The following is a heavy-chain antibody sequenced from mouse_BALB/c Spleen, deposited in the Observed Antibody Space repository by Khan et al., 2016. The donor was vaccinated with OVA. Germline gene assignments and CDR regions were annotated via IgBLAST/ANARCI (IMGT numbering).Heavy chain of an antibody. CDR2: INPSTAYT. CDR3: ARRGLRWDFDY. D-gene: IGHD1-1*01. V-gene: IGHV1-7*01. CDR1: GYTFINYW. Sequence: QVQLQQSGAELAKPGVSVKMSCKASGYTFINYWILWVKQRPGQGLEWIGYINPSTAYTEYNQNFKDKATLTADKSSRTAYMQLSSLTSEDSAVYYCARRGLRWDFDYWGQGTTLTVSS. J-gene: IGHJ2*01.